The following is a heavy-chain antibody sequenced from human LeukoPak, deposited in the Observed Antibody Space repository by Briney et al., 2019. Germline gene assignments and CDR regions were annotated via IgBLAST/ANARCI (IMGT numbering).Heavy chain of an antibody. CDR1: GGSISSSSYY. Sequence: SSETLSLTCTVSGGSISSSSYYWGWIRQPPGKGLEWIGSIYYSGSTYYNPSLKSRVTISVDTSKNQFSLKLSSVTAADTAVYYCARGKVGGVGYYYYYYYMDVWGKGTTVTVSS. J-gene: IGHJ6*03. CDR2: IYYSGST. V-gene: IGHV4-39*01. CDR3: ARGKVGGVGYYYYYYYMDV. D-gene: IGHD2-8*02.